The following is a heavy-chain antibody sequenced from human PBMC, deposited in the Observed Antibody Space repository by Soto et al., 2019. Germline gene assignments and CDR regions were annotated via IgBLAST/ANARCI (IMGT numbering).Heavy chain of an antibody. V-gene: IGHV3-15*07. CDR2: IKGKTDGGTT. CDR1: GFTFNDAW. D-gene: IGHD2-21*02. Sequence: GGSLRLSCAASGFTFNDAWMTWVRQAPGKGLEWVGRIKGKTDGGTTDYAAPVKGRFTISRDDSKTTLYLQMNSLKTEDTAVFYCTTMDNCGGNLPFDYGGQGPLVPVSS. J-gene: IGHJ4*02. CDR3: TTMDNCGGNLPFDY.